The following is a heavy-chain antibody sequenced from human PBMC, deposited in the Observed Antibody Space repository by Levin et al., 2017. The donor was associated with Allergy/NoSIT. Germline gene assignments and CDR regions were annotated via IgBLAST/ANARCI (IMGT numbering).Heavy chain of an antibody. CDR3: APGGSSSRDY. CDR2: VSGSGGST. Sequence: GESLKISCAASGFTFSSYAMSWVRQAPGKGLEWVSAVSGSGGSTYYADSVKGRFTISRDNSKNTLYLQMNSLRAEDTAVYYCAPGGSSSRDYWGQGTLVTVSP. D-gene: IGHD6-13*01. CDR1: GFTFSSYA. V-gene: IGHV3-23*01. J-gene: IGHJ4*02.